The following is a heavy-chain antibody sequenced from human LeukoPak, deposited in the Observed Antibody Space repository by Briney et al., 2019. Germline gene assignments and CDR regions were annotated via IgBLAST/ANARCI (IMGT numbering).Heavy chain of an antibody. Sequence: PGGSLRLSCAASGFTFSSYWMSWVRQAPGKGLEWVANIKQDGSEKCYVDSVKGRFTISRDSAKNSLYLQMNSLRVEDTTVYYCARIAVAGEGFDYWGQGTLVTVSS. CDR3: ARIAVAGEGFDY. V-gene: IGHV3-7*04. CDR1: GFTFSSYW. CDR2: IKQDGSEK. J-gene: IGHJ4*02. D-gene: IGHD6-19*01.